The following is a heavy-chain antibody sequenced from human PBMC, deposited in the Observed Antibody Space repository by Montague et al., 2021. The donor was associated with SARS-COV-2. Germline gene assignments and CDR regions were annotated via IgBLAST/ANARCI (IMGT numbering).Heavy chain of an antibody. CDR3: ARGGRNNNGYEEGFDF. Sequence: SLRLSCAASGFTFTNYAMAWVRQAPGRGLQWVSTISGYGDGTYYADSAKGRFTISRDNSGGTVYLQIDSVRGEDTAVYFCARGGRNNNGYEEGFDFWGQGTMVTVSS. D-gene: IGHD1/OR15-1a*01. V-gene: IGHV3-23*01. J-gene: IGHJ5*01. CDR1: GFTFTNYA. CDR2: ISGYGDGT.